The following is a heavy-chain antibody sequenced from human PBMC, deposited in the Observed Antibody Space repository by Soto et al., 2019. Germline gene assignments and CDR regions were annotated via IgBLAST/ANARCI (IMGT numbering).Heavy chain of an antibody. V-gene: IGHV3-23*01. J-gene: IGHJ4*02. Sequence: GGSLRLSCAASGFTFSSYAMSWVRQAPGKGLEWVSAISGSGGSTYYADSVKGRFTISRDNSKNTLYLQMNSLRAEDTAVYYCAKSYYDILTGYYDYWGQGTLVTVSS. CDR1: GFTFSSYA. CDR3: AKSYYDILTGYYDY. CDR2: ISGSGGST. D-gene: IGHD3-9*01.